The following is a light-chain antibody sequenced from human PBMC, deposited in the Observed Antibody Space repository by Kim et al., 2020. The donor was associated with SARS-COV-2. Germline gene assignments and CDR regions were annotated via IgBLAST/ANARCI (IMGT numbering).Light chain of an antibody. CDR1: QSVLYSSTNKNY. CDR2: WAS. CDR3: QQYYETPLT. J-gene: IGKJ4*01. Sequence: ATINYKSSQSVLYSSTNKNYLAWYQQIPGQPPKLLIYWASTRESGVPDRFSGSGSGTDFTLTISSLQAEDVAVYYCQQYYETPLTFGGGTKVDIK. V-gene: IGKV4-1*01.